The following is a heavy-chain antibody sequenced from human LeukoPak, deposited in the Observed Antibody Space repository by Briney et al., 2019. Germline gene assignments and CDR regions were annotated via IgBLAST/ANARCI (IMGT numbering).Heavy chain of an antibody. J-gene: IGHJ4*02. CDR3: AKGPKYDFWSGTRDYYFDY. Sequence: PGGSLRLSCAASGFTFSSYAMSWVRQAPGRGLEWVSAISGSGGSTYYADSVKGRLTISRDNSRNTLYLQINSLRAEDTAVYYCAKGPKYDFWSGTRDYYFDYWGRGTLVTVPS. V-gene: IGHV3-23*01. D-gene: IGHD3-3*01. CDR2: ISGSGGST. CDR1: GFTFSSYA.